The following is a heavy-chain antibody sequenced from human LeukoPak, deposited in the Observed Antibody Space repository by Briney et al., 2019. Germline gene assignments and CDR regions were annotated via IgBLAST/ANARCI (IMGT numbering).Heavy chain of an antibody. CDR2: IKQDGSEK. D-gene: IGHD5-18*01. Sequence: PGGSLRLSCAASGFTFSTYWMSWVRQAPGKGLEWVANIKQDGSEKYYVDSVKGRFTISRDNAKNSLYLQMNSLRAEDTGVYYCASPGYRSRGDDYWGQGTLVIVS. CDR1: GFTFSTYW. V-gene: IGHV3-7*01. CDR3: ASPGYRSRGDDY. J-gene: IGHJ4*02.